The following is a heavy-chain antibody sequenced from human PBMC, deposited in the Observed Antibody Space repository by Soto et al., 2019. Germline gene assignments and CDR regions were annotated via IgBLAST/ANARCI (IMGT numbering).Heavy chain of an antibody. CDR2: IIPIFGTA. Sequence: QVQLVQSGAEVKKPGSSVKVSCKASGGTFSSYAISWVRQAPGQGLEWMGGIIPIFGTANYAQKFQGRVKITADESTSTAYMELSSMRSEDTAVYYCATHPMATITSYYGMDVWGQGTTVTVSS. D-gene: IGHD5-12*01. J-gene: IGHJ6*02. V-gene: IGHV1-69*12. CDR3: ATHPMATITSYYGMDV. CDR1: GGTFSSYA.